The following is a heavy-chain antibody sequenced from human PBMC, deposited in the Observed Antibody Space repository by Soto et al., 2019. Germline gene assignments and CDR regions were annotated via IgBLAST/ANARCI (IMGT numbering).Heavy chain of an antibody. J-gene: IGHJ4*02. V-gene: IGHV5-51*01. D-gene: IGHD3-16*01. Sequence: GESLKISCKAIGYTFTNYWIDWVRQTPGKGLEWMGIIFPGDSDTRYNPSFEGQVTVSADESISTAYLQWNTLKASDTATYYCVRPNFGALTHFDFWGQGTLVTVSS. CDR1: GYTFTNYW. CDR3: VRPNFGALTHFDF. CDR2: IFPGDSDT.